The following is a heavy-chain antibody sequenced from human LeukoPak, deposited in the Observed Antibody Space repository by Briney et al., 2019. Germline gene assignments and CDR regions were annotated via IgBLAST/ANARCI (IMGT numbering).Heavy chain of an antibody. Sequence: GGSLRLSCAASGFTFSSYEMNWVRQAPGKGLEWVSYISSSGSTIYYADSVKGRFTISRDNAKNSLYLQMNSLRAEDTAVYYCARDYYDSSGYYYPELYYYYYYMDVWGKGTTVTVSS. D-gene: IGHD3-22*01. V-gene: IGHV3-48*03. CDR2: ISSSGSTI. CDR3: ARDYYDSSGYYYPELYYYYYYMDV. J-gene: IGHJ6*03. CDR1: GFTFSSYE.